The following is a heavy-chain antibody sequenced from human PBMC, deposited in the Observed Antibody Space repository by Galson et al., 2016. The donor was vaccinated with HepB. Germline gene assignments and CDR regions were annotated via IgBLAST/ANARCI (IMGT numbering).Heavy chain of an antibody. CDR3: AKGRPDYYGSGSYAPLDY. CDR2: IWYDGSQK. D-gene: IGHD3-10*01. V-gene: IGHV3-33*06. Sequence: SLRLSCAASRFTFSNYGMHWVRQAPGKGLEWVAVIWYDGSQKYYADSVKGRFTFSRDNSKNTLSLQMNSLRAEDTAVYYCAKGRPDYYGSGSYAPLDYWGQGTLVTVSS. J-gene: IGHJ4*02. CDR1: RFTFSNYG.